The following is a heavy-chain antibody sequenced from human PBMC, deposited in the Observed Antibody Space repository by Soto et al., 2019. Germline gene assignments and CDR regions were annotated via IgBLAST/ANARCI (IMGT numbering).Heavy chain of an antibody. D-gene: IGHD2-15*01. CDR2: RYYSEST. Sequence: TLSVTCTFSVGSITTGGYYWSGIRQLPGKGLEWIGHRYYSESTYYNPSLKSRVSISLDTSKNQFSLKLSFVTAADTAMYYCARTKCSGGSCYSWSLDYWGQGTTVTVSS. CDR1: VGSITTGGYY. V-gene: IGHV4-31*03. J-gene: IGHJ4*02. CDR3: ARTKCSGGSCYSWSLDY.